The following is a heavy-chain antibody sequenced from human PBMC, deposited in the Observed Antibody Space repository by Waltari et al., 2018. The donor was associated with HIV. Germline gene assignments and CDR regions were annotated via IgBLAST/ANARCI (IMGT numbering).Heavy chain of an antibody. CDR1: GYSLSRGYN. D-gene: IGHD1-26*01. V-gene: IGHV4-38-2*01. Sequence: QVQLQESGPGLVKPSETLSLICAVSGYSLSRGYNWGWIRQPPGEGLEWIGSTSYSEGTYDNPSLMSGVTISLDTSKKQFSLNRNSLTAADTAVYFCARRRAQGDFDYWGQGTLVTVSS. J-gene: IGHJ4*02. CDR3: ARRRAQGDFDY. CDR2: TSYSEGT.